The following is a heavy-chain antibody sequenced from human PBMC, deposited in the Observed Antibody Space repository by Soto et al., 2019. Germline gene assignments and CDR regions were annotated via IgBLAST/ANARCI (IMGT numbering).Heavy chain of an antibody. V-gene: IGHV4-38-2*01. CDR1: GYSISLGYY. CDR2: IYHSGNT. Sequence: SETLSLTCAVSGYSISLGYYWGWIRQPPGKGLEWIGSIYHSGNTYYNPSLKSRVSISLDTSKNHFSLELTSVTAADTAVYYCARVKLAGRGRFAYWGLGTLVTVSS. CDR3: ARVKLAGRGRFAY. J-gene: IGHJ4*02. D-gene: IGHD3-3*02.